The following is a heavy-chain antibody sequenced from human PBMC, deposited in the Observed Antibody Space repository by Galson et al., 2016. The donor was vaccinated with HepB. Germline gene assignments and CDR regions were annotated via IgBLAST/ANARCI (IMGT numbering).Heavy chain of an antibody. CDR2: ISRDGNNK. CDR3: ARIYYDYVWGSYRESHFDY. Sequence: SLRLSCAASGFTFRSYPMHWVRQAPGKGLEWVAGISRDGNNKYYTDSVRGRFTISRDNSKNTLYLQMNSLRAEDTALYYCARIYYDYVWGSYRESHFDYWGQGTLVTVSS. V-gene: IGHV3-30-3*01. J-gene: IGHJ4*02. CDR1: GFTFRSYP. D-gene: IGHD3-16*02.